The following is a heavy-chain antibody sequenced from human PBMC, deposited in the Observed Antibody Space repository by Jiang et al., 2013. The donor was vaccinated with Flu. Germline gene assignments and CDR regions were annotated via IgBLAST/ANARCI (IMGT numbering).Heavy chain of an antibody. CDR3: ARMYSSGWTNWFDP. D-gene: IGHD6-19*01. CDR2: IYYSGST. V-gene: IGHV4-30-4*01. Sequence: YYWSWIRQPPRKGLEWIGYIYYSGSTYYNPSLKSRVTISVDTSKNQFSLKLSSVTAADTAVYYCARMYSSGWTNWFDPWGQGTLVTVSS. CDR1: YY. J-gene: IGHJ5*02.